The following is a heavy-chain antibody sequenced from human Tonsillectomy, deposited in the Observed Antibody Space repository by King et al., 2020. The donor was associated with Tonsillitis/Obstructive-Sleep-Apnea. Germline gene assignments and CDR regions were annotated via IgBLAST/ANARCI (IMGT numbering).Heavy chain of an antibody. V-gene: IGHV4-34*01. J-gene: IGHJ6*03. CDR2: INHSGST. Sequence: VQLQQWGAGLLKPSETLSLTCAVYGGSFSGYYWSWIRQPPGKGLEWIGEINHSGSTNYNPSLKSRVTISVDTSKNQFSLKLSSVTAADTAVYYCATLPGRYCRSTSCYSYYYYMDVWGKGTTVTVSS. D-gene: IGHD2-2*01. CDR3: ATLPGRYCRSTSCYSYYYYMDV. CDR1: GGSFSGYY.